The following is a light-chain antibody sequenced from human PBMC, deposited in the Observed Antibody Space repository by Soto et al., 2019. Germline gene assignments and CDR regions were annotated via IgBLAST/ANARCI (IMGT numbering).Light chain of an antibody. V-gene: IGKV3-20*01. CDR2: AAS. CDR1: QSVSSSQ. Sequence: EVVLAQSPGTLSLSPGERATLSCRASQSVSSSQLTWFQQKPGQAPRLLIYAASRRAAGIPDRFSGGGSGTDFTLIISRLEAEDFAVYYCQQYGSVPHTFGGGTKVDIK. J-gene: IGKJ4*01. CDR3: QQYGSVPHT.